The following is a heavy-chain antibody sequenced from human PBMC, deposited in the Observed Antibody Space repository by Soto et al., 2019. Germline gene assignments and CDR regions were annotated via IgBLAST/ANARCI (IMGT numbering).Heavy chain of an antibody. J-gene: IGHJ4*02. D-gene: IGHD2-8*01. Sequence: QVQLVESGGGLVKPGGSLRLSCTASGFLFTDYYMSWIRQPPGKGLEWLAYIDGSSDYTNSADSVKGRFTISRNNAKISVFLQMNFLRADVAAVYYFARDLRFSCTTYLEFRGRGTLVTVSS. CDR1: GFLFTDYY. V-gene: IGHV3-11*06. CDR3: ARDLRFSCTTYLEF. CDR2: IDGSSDYT.